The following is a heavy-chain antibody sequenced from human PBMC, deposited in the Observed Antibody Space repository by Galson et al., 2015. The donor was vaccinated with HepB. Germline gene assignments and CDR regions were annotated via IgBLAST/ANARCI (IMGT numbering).Heavy chain of an antibody. Sequence: SLRLSCAASGFTFSYCAMHWVRQAPGKGLEWVADISPDGSNIYYADSMKGRFIISRDNSQNTLFLQMNSLRADDTAIYFCAKVFPEKTDGWYRQALYYFDSWGQGTRVTVSS. CDR1: GFTFSYCA. J-gene: IGHJ4*02. D-gene: IGHD6-19*01. CDR2: ISPDGSNI. CDR3: AKVFPEKTDGWYRQALYYFDS. V-gene: IGHV3-30-3*01.